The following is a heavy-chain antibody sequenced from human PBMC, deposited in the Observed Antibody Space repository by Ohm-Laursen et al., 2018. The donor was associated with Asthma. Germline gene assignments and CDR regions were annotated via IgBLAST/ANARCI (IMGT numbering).Heavy chain of an antibody. Sequence: SLRLSCTASGFTFSPYSMNWVRQAPGKGLEWVSYISKSTRTIKYADSVKGRFTISRDNAKNSLYLQMNSLRAEDTAVYYCARDKPENEVNGYYYGMDVWGQRTTVTVSS. CDR1: GFTFSPYS. CDR3: ARDKPENEVNGYYYGMDV. V-gene: IGHV3-48*01. J-gene: IGHJ6*02. CDR2: ISKSTRTI. D-gene: IGHD2-8*01.